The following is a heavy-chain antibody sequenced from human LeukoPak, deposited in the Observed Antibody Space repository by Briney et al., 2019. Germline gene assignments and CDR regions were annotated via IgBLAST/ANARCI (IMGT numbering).Heavy chain of an antibody. J-gene: IGHJ6*03. CDR2: INPSGGSS. V-gene: IGHV1-46*01. D-gene: IGHD2-2*01. Sequence: ASVKLSCKASGYTFTSYYMHWVRQAPGQGLEWMGIINPSGGSSSYAQKFQGRVTMTRDTCTSTVYMELSSLRSEDTAVYYCARWGPAAIDYYYYYMDVWGKGTTVTVSS. CDR3: ARWGPAAIDYYYYYMDV. CDR1: GYTFTSYY.